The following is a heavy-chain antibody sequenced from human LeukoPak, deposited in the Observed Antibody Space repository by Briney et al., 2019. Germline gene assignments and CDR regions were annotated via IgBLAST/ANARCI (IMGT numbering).Heavy chain of an antibody. CDR2: IYYSGST. Sequence: SETLSLTCTVSGGSISSYYWSWIRQPPGKGLEWLGYIYYSGSTNYNPSLKSRVTISVDRSKNQFSLKLSSVTASDTAVYYCARYGDSPYWGQGTLVTVSS. V-gene: IGHV4-59*12. J-gene: IGHJ4*02. CDR1: GGSISSYY. CDR3: ARYGDSPY. D-gene: IGHD4-17*01.